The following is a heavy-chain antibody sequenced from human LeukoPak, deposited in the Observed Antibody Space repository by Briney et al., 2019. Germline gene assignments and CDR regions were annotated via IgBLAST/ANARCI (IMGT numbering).Heavy chain of an antibody. CDR2: IYSGGST. CDR1: GLTVSSNY. D-gene: IGHD1-14*01. J-gene: IGHJ4*02. CDR3: ARDPGGMAEPPGSY. V-gene: IGHV3-66*01. Sequence: GGSLRPSCAASGLTVSSNYMSWVRQAPGKGLEWVSVIYSGGSTYYADSVKGRFTISRDNSKNTLYLQMNSLRAEDTAVYYCARDPGGMAEPPGSYWGQGTLVTVSS.